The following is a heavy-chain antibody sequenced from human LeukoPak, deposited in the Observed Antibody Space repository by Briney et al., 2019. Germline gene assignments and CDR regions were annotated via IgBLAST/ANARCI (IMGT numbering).Heavy chain of an antibody. J-gene: IGHJ6*03. Sequence: PPGGSLRLSCAASGFTFSSYWMSWVRQAPGKGLEWVANIKQDGSEKYYVDSVKGRFTISRDNAKNSLYLQMNSLRAEDTAVYYCARAVWGYSSSKGYYYYMDVWGKGTTVTVSS. CDR2: IKQDGSEK. CDR1: GFTFSSYW. D-gene: IGHD6-6*01. V-gene: IGHV3-7*01. CDR3: ARAVWGYSSSKGYYYYMDV.